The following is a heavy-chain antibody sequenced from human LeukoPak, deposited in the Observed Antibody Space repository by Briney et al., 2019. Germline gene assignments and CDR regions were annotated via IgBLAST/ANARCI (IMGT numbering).Heavy chain of an antibody. D-gene: IGHD3-3*01. Sequence: GGSLRLSCEASGFSFSSYNMDWVRQTPGKGLEWISSITTSSTYTFYADSVKGRFTISRDNSKNTLYLQVNSLRAEDTAVYYCARGSRFGVVGRDAFDIWGQGTVVTVSS. CDR1: GFSFSSYN. CDR2: ITTSSTYT. J-gene: IGHJ3*02. V-gene: IGHV3-21*01. CDR3: ARGSRFGVVGRDAFDI.